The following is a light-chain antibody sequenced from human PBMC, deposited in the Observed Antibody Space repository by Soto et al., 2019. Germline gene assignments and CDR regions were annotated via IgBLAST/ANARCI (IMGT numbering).Light chain of an antibody. J-gene: IGKJ2*01. V-gene: IGKV1-33*01. CDR1: HDISNY. Sequence: DIQMTQSPSSLSASVGDRVTITCQASHDISNYLNWYQQKSGKAPKLLIFDASHLETGVPSRFSGSGSGADFTFTISSLQPEDIATYYCQQYDNIPYTFGQGTKLEIK. CDR3: QQYDNIPYT. CDR2: DAS.